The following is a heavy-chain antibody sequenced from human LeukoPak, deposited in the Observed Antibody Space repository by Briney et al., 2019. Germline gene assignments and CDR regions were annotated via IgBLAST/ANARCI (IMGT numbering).Heavy chain of an antibody. D-gene: IGHD4-17*01. Sequence: PSETLSLTCTVSGGSTSTYYWSWIRQPPGKGLEYIGYIYSGSTNYNPSLKSRVAISVDTSKNQFSLKLSSVTAADTAVYYCARGLDYGDYSYGMDVWGQGTTVSVSS. CDR3: ARGLDYGDYSYGMDV. CDR2: IYSGST. V-gene: IGHV4-59*12. CDR1: GGSTSTYY. J-gene: IGHJ6*02.